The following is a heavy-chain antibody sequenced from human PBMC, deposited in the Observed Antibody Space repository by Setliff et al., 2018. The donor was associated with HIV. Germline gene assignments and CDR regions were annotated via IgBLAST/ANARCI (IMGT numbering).Heavy chain of an antibody. D-gene: IGHD3-22*01. Sequence: SETLSLTCSVSGASIRGHYWSWIRQSPGKGLERIGNIHYSGNTNYNPSFKSRVTISVDTSKNQFSLRVNSVTAADTAVYYCARSLVPSGYYYGRHAFDIWGQGTKVTVSS. CDR1: GASIRGHY. CDR3: ARSLVPSGYYYGRHAFDI. J-gene: IGHJ3*02. V-gene: IGHV4-59*08. CDR2: IHYSGNT.